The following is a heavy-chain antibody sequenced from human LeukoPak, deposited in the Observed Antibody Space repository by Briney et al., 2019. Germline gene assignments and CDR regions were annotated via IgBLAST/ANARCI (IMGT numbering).Heavy chain of an antibody. CDR1: GYTFTSYY. CDR2: INPSGGRT. V-gene: IGHV1-46*01. D-gene: IGHD6-19*01. J-gene: IGHJ4*02. CDR3: ARGHIAVAGNFDY. Sequence: ASVKVSCKASGYTFTSYYMRWVRQAPGQGLEWMGIINPSGGRTSYAQKFQGRGTMTRDTSTSTVYMELNSLRSEDAAVYYCARGHIAVAGNFDYWGQGTLVTVSS.